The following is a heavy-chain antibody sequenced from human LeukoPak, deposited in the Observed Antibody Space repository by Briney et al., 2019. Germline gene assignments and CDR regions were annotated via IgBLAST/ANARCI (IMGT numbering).Heavy chain of an antibody. D-gene: IGHD3-9*01. CDR2: IYYSGST. J-gene: IGHJ4*02. CDR3: ARDYRGLRYFDWPIPFDY. CDR1: GGSISSYC. V-gene: IGHV4-59*01. Sequence: SETLSLTCTVSGGSISSYCWSWIRQPPGKGLEWIGYIYYSGSTNYNPSLKSRVTISVDTSKNQFSLKLSSVTAADTAVYYCARDYRGLRYFDWPIPFDYWGQGTLVTVSS.